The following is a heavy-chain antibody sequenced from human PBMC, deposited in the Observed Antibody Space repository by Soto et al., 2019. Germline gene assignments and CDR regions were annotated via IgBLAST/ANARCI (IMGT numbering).Heavy chain of an antibody. CDR1: GGTYSSYV. CDR2: IIPIFGTT. D-gene: IGHD6-19*01. J-gene: IGHJ5*02. Sequence: QVQLVQSGAEVKRPGSSVKVSCKASGGTYSSYVIAWVRQAPGQGLEWMGVIIPIFGTTHYAEKFQGRVTLTADESTSTVYMQVPSLRTEDTAVYYCARDRFSASPVAGRGLDPWGQGTLVIVSS. V-gene: IGHV1-69*01. CDR3: ARDRFSASPVAGRGLDP.